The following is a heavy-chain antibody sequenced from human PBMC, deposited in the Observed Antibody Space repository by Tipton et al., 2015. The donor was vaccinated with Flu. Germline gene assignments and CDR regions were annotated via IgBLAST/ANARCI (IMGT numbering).Heavy chain of an antibody. V-gene: IGHV1-46*01. Sequence: QVQLVQSVAEVKKPGASVKVSCKASGYTFTSYNMHWVRQAPGQGLEWMGIIYPAGGGISYAQKFQGRVIMTRDRSTGTVHMELSSLRSDDTAMYYCARDKGGGTYTFDVWGQGTMVTVSS. D-gene: IGHD1-1*01. J-gene: IGHJ3*01. CDR2: IYPAGGGI. CDR3: ARDKGGGTYTFDV. CDR1: GYTFTSYN.